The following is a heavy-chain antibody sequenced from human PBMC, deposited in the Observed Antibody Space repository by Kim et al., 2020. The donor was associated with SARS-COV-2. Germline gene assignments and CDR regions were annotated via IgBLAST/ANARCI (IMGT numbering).Heavy chain of an antibody. D-gene: IGHD6-13*01. Sequence: SETLSLTCAVSGGSISSSNWWCWVRQPPGKGLEWVGEIYHSGSTNYNPSLKSRVTISVDKSKNQFSLKLCSVTAADTAVYYCASRRSQQLVQRSKSPTFDYWGQGTLVTVSS. CDR2: IYHSGST. CDR3: ASRRSQQLVQRSKSPTFDY. V-gene: IGHV4-4*02. J-gene: IGHJ4*02. CDR1: GGSISSSNW.